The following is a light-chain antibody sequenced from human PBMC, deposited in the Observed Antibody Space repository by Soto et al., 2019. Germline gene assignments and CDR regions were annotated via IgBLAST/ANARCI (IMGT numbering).Light chain of an antibody. V-gene: IGKV3-11*01. J-gene: IGKJ4*01. CDR2: DAS. CDR1: QSVSRY. Sequence: EVVLTQSPATLSLSPGERATLSCRASQSVSRYLAGYQQKPGQAPRLLISDASNRATGLPARFRGSGSGTDFTLTIRSLDPEDFALYYCQQCSTWPLTFGGETKVEIK. CDR3: QQCSTWPLT.